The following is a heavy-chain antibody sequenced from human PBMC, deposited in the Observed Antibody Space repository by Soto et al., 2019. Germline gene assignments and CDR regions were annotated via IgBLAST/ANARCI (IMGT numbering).Heavy chain of an antibody. D-gene: IGHD4-17*01. V-gene: IGHV5-51*01. J-gene: IGHJ4*02. CDR3: SSEEYGDYHNRTFSY. CDR1: GYSFTSYW. Sequence: PGESLKISCKGSGYSFTSYWIGWVRQMPGKGLEWMGSIYPGDSDTRYSPSFQGQVTISADKSISTAYLQWSSLKASDTAMYYCSSEEYGDYHNRTFSYWSQGTLVPVSS. CDR2: IYPGDSDT.